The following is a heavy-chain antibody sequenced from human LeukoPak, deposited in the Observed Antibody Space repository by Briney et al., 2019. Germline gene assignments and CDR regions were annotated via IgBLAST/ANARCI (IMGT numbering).Heavy chain of an antibody. J-gene: IGHJ5*02. CDR3: AKDNRNDFEQNWFDP. CDR2: ISYDGSNK. CDR1: GFIFSSYG. D-gene: IGHD3-3*01. Sequence: GGSLRLSCAASGFIFSSYGMHWARQAPGKGLEWVAVISYDGSNKYYADSVKGRFTISRDNSKNTLYLQMNSLRAEDTAVYYCAKDNRNDFEQNWFDPWGQGTLVTVSS. V-gene: IGHV3-30*18.